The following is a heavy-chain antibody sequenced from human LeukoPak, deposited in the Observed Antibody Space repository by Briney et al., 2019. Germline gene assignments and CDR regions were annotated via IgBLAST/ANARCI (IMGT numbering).Heavy chain of an antibody. J-gene: IGHJ3*02. D-gene: IGHD2-2*03. CDR2: ISDDGSNK. CDR3: ARVDDLDAFDI. Sequence: PGGSLRLSCAVSGFTFSSYAMHWVRQAPGKGLEWVAVISDDGSNKYYADSVKGRFTISRDNSKNTLYLQMNSLRAEDTAVYYCARVDDLDAFDIWGQGTMVTVSS. V-gene: IGHV3-30*04. CDR1: GFTFSSYA.